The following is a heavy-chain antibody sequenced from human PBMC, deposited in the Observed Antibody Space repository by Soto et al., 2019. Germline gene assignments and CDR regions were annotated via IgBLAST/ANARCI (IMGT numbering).Heavy chain of an antibody. CDR1: GLIFRDYR. CDR3: VRAVHDCRRGYQRYFDS. Sequence: GGSRRLSLEASGLIFRDYRLNGVRRAPGRGLEWVANINLDGSEKYYVGCVKGRFTIARDNAKNSLYLQMNSLSSEEKATSFCVRAVHDCRRGYQRYFDSWGQGTPVALSS. CDR2: INLDGSEK. J-gene: IGHJ4*02. V-gene: IGHV3-7*03. D-gene: IGHD2-15*01.